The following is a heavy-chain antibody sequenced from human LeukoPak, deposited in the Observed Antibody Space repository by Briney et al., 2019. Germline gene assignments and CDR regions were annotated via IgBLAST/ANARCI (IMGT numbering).Heavy chain of an antibody. V-gene: IGHV4-30-4*08. CDR1: GGSISSGDYY. D-gene: IGHD3-22*01. J-gene: IGHJ4*02. CDR2: IYYSGST. CDR3: ARGNYYDSSGYLYYFDY. Sequence: SQTLFLTCTVSGGSISSGDYYWSWIRQPPGKGLEWIGYIYYSGSTYYNPSLKSRVTISVDTSKNQFSVKLSSVTAADTAVYYCARGNYYDSSGYLYYFDYWGQGTLVTVSS.